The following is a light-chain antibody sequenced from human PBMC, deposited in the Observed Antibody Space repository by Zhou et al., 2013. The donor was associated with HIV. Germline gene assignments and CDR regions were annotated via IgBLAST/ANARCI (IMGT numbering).Light chain of an antibody. V-gene: IGKV3-15*01. J-gene: IGKJ4*01. CDR3: QQYSDWPVT. CDR2: GAS. CDR1: QIVVNN. Sequence: EIVLTQSPGTLSLSPGERATLSCRGSQIVVNNFLAWYQQRPGQAPRLLIYGASTRATSGPARFSGSGSGTKFTLTVSSVQSEDFAVYYCQQYSDWPVTFGGGTKVDI.